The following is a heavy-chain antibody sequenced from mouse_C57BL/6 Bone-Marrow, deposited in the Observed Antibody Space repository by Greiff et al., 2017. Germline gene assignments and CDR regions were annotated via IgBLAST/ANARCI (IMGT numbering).Heavy chain of an antibody. Sequence: VQLQQSGAELARPGASVKLSCKASGYTFTSYGISWVKQRTGQGLEWIGEIYPRSGNTYYNEKFKGKATLTADKSSSTAYMELRSLTSEDSAVYFCARSNYYYGPRRIMDYWGQGTSVTVSS. CDR2: IYPRSGNT. CDR1: GYTFTSYG. D-gene: IGHD1-1*01. CDR3: ARSNYYYGPRRIMDY. V-gene: IGHV1-81*01. J-gene: IGHJ4*01.